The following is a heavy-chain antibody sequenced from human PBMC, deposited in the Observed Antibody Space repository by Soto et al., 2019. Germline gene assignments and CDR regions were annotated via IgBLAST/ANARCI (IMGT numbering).Heavy chain of an antibody. D-gene: IGHD2-2*01. J-gene: IGHJ4*02. CDR3: ARVGGNIVVVPAALFDY. Sequence: SLSLSWAACGFAFSRYAMHWVRQAPGKGLEWVAVISYDGSNKYYADSVKGRFTISRDNSKNTLYLQMNSLRAEDTAVYYCARVGGNIVVVPAALFDYWGQGTLVTVSS. V-gene: IGHV3-30-3*01. CDR2: ISYDGSNK. CDR1: GFAFSRYA.